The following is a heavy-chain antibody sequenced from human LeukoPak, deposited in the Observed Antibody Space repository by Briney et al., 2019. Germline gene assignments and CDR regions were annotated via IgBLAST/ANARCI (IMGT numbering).Heavy chain of an antibody. V-gene: IGHV3-9*01. D-gene: IGHD3-16*01. CDR1: GFTFDDYA. J-gene: IGHJ4*02. Sequence: GGSLRLSCAASGFTFDDYAMHWVRQAPGKGLEWVSGISWNSGSIGYADSVKGRFTISRDDAKSSLYLQMNSLRVEDTAVYYCLQRGFDYWGQGALVTVSS. CDR3: LQRGFDY. CDR2: ISWNSGSI.